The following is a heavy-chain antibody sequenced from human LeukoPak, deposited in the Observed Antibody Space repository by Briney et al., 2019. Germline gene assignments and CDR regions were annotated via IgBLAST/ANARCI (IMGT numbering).Heavy chain of an antibody. V-gene: IGHV3-64D*06. CDR3: VKAKVGATFDS. CDR2: INNNGGST. D-gene: IGHD1-26*01. Sequence: GSLRLSCSASGFTFSSYSMDWVRQAPGKRPEYVSGINNNGGSTQYADSVKGRFTISRDNSKNTVYLQMSSLRPEDTAVYYCVKAKVGATFDSWGPGTLVTVSS. J-gene: IGHJ4*02. CDR1: GFTFSSYS.